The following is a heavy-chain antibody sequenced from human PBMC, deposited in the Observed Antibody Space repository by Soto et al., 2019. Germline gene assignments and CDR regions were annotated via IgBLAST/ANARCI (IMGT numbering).Heavy chain of an antibody. V-gene: IGHV1-69*13. D-gene: IGHD3-9*01. CDR2: IIPIFGTA. CDR1: GGTFSSYA. CDR3: ARDTPTYYDILTGSLPRGV. Sequence: ASVKVSCKASGGTFSSYAISWVRQAPGQGLEWMGGIIPIFGTANYAQKSQGRVTITADESTSTAYMELSSLRSEDTAVYYCARDTPTYYDILTGSLPRGVWGQGTTVTVSS. J-gene: IGHJ6*02.